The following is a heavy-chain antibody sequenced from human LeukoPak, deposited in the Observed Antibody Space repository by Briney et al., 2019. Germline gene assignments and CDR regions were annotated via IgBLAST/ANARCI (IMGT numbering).Heavy chain of an antibody. Sequence: SETLSLTCAVSGGSISSGGYSWSWIRQPPGKGLEWIGYIYHSGSTYYNPSLKSRVTISVDTSKNQFSLKLSSVTAADTAVYYCARGPKRITMIVVFSPRGVPFDIWGQGTMVTVSS. CDR1: GGSISSGGYS. V-gene: IGHV4-30-2*01. J-gene: IGHJ3*02. CDR2: IYHSGST. CDR3: ARGPKRITMIVVFSPRGVPFDI. D-gene: IGHD3-22*01.